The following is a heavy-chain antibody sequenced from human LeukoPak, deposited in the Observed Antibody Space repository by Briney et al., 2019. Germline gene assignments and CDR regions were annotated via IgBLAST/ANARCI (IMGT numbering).Heavy chain of an antibody. D-gene: IGHD3-10*01. J-gene: IGHJ4*02. V-gene: IGHV3-7*03. CDR1: GFTFSSYW. CDR2: IKQDGSEK. Sequence: GGSLRLSCAASGFTFSSYWMSWVRQAPGKGLEWVANIKQDGSEKYYVDSVKGRFTISRDNAKNSLYLQMDSLRVEDTAVYYCARDSGSNYYSSAGYWGQGTLVTVSS. CDR3: ARDSGSNYYSSAGY.